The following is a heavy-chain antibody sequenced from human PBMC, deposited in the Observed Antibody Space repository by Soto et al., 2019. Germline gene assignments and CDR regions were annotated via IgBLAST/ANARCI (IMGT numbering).Heavy chain of an antibody. CDR2: IYYSGNT. CDR1: GGSIINYY. V-gene: IGHV4-59*01. CDR3: ARQSTAWPNFDS. Sequence: PSETLSLTCTFSGGSIINYYWSLIRQPPGKGLEWIGYIYYSGNTNYNPSLKSRVTISVDTSKKQFSLKVSAVTAADTAVYYCARQSTAWPNFDSWGQGTLVTVSS. J-gene: IGHJ4*02. D-gene: IGHD2-21*02.